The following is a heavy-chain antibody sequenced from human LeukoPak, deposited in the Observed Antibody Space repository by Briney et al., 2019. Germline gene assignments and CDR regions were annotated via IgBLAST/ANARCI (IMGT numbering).Heavy chain of an antibody. CDR1: GFTVSSYG. CDR3: AKGSLSIAAAMVQVY. CDR2: IRYDGSNK. J-gene: IGHJ4*02. Sequence: GGSLRLSCAASGFTVSSYGMHWVRQAPGKGLEWVAFIRYDGSNKYYADSVKGRFTISRDNSKNTLYLQMNSLRAEDTAVYYCAKGSLSIAAAMVQVYWGQGTLVTVSS. V-gene: IGHV3-30*02. D-gene: IGHD6-13*01.